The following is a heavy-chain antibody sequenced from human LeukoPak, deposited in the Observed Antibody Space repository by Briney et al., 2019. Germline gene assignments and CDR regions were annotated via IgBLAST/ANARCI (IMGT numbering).Heavy chain of an antibody. V-gene: IGHV3-23*01. Sequence: GGSLRLSCAASGFTFTSYAMSWVRQAPGKGLEWVSRISGSGGSTYYAESVKGRVTISRDNSKSTVYMQMSSLRAEDTAVYYCAQYTRLYSSGAFAIWGQATMATVSS. D-gene: IGHD6-25*01. J-gene: IGHJ3*02. CDR3: AQYTRLYSSGAFAI. CDR1: GFTFTSYA. CDR2: ISGSGGST.